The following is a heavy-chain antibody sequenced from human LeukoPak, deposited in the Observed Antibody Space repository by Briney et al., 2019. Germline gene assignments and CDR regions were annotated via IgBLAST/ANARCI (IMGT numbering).Heavy chain of an antibody. Sequence: GGSLRLSCAASGFTFSSYTMSWVRQAPGKGLEWVSTITTSDGNTYYADFVKGRFTVSRDNSKNTLFLQMNSLRAEDTAVYYCAKDGGLWVSAHWGDSWGRGTLVTVSS. CDR2: ITTSDGNT. J-gene: IGHJ4*02. CDR1: GFTFSSYT. D-gene: IGHD7-27*01. V-gene: IGHV3-23*01. CDR3: AKDGGLWVSAHWGDS.